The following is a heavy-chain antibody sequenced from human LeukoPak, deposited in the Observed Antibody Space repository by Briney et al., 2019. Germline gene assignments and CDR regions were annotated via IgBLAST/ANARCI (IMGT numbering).Heavy chain of an antibody. V-gene: IGHV4-59*01. CDR3: ARVKFDWYFDL. CDR1: GGSISSYY. CDR2: IYYSGST. Sequence: SETLSLTCTVSGGSISSYYWSWIRQPPGKGLEWIGYIYYSGSTNYNPSLKSRVTISVDTSKNQFSLKLSSVTAADTAVYYCARVKFDWYFDLWGRGTLVTVSS. J-gene: IGHJ2*01.